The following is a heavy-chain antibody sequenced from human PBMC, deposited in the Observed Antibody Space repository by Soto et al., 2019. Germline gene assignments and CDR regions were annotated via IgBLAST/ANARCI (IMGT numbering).Heavy chain of an antibody. V-gene: IGHV3-66*01. CDR2: IYSGGTT. CDR3: ARNGDSSDYRGWFDP. Sequence: PGGSLRLSCAASGFNFSPFWMHWVRQAPGKGLEWVSVIYSGGTTYYADSVKGRFTISRDNSKNTLYLQMNSLRAEDTAVYYCARNGDSSDYRGWFDPWGQGTLVTVSS. J-gene: IGHJ5*02. CDR1: GFNFSPFW. D-gene: IGHD3-22*01.